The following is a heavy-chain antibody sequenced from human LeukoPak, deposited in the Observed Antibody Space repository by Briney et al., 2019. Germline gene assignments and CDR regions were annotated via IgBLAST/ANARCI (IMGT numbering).Heavy chain of an antibody. CDR2: ISSTSSAI. J-gene: IGHJ4*02. CDR1: GFTFSNYA. D-gene: IGHD5-18*01. Sequence: PGGSLRLSCVASGFTFSNYAMSWVRQAPGKGLEWLSYISSTSSAIYYADSLKGRFTISRDNSKNTLYLQMNSLRAEDTAVYYCARDSNSYGSFDYWGQGTLVTVSS. CDR3: ARDSNSYGSFDY. V-gene: IGHV3-48*01.